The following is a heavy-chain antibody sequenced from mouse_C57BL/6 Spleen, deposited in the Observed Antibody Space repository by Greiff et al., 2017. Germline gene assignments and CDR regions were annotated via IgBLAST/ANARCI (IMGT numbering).Heavy chain of an antibody. V-gene: IGHV5-6*02. CDR1: GFTFSSYG. Sequence: DVKLVESGGDLVKPGGSLKLSCAASGFTFSSYGMSWVRQTPDKRLEWVATISSGGSYTYYPDSVKGRFTISRDNAKNTLYLQMSSLKSEDTAMYYCARQGTRRYFDYWGQGTTLTVSS. J-gene: IGHJ2*01. CDR3: ARQGTRRYFDY. CDR2: ISSGGSYT. D-gene: IGHD3-3*01.